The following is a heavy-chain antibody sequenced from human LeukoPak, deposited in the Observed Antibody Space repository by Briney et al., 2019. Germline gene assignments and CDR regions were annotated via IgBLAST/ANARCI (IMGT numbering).Heavy chain of an antibody. CDR1: GYTLTELS. V-gene: IGHV1-24*01. Sequence: ASVKVSCKVSGYTLTELSMHWVRQAPGKGLEWMGGFDPKDGETIYAQKFQGRVTMIEDTSTDTAYMELSSLRSEDTAVYYCATVGYCTNGVCEIYYFDYWGQGTLVTVSS. CDR3: ATVGYCTNGVCEIYYFDY. D-gene: IGHD2-8*01. CDR2: FDPKDGET. J-gene: IGHJ4*02.